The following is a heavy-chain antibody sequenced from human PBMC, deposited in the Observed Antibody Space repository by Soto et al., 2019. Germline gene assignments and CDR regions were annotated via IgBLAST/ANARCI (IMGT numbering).Heavy chain of an antibody. CDR3: ACERYYYASDL. J-gene: IGHJ4*02. Sequence: QVQLVESGGGLVEPGGSLRLSCAASGFSFSDHYMTWIRQAPGKVLEWVSKISGSGTTIYYADSVKGRFTVSRDNAKNSLYLQMNSLRAEDTAVYYCACERYYYASDLWGQGTLVPVSS. D-gene: IGHD3-10*01. CDR2: ISGSGTTI. V-gene: IGHV3-11*01. CDR1: GFSFSDHY.